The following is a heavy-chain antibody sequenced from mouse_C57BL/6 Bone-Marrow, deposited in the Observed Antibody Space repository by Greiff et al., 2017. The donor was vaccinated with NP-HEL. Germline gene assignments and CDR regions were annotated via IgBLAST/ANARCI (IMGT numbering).Heavy chain of an antibody. V-gene: IGHV1-55*01. CDR2: IYPGSGST. CDR1: GYTFTSYW. D-gene: IGHD2-1*01. Sequence: QVQLQQPGAELVKPGASVKMSCKASGYTFTSYWITWVKQRPGQGLEWIGDIYPGSGSTNYNEKFKSKATLTVDTSSSTAYMQLSSLTSEDSAVYYCARLYGNHAGAMDYWGQGTSVTVSS. J-gene: IGHJ4*01. CDR3: ARLYGNHAGAMDY.